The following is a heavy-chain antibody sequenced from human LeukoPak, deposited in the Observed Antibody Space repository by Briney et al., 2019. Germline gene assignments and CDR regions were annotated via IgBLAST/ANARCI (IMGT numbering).Heavy chain of an antibody. J-gene: IGHJ6*02. CDR1: GGSISSYY. CDR2: IYYSGST. V-gene: IGHV4-59*01. Sequence: SETLSLTCTVSGGSISSYYWSWIRQPPGKGLEWIGYIYYSGSTNYNPSLKSRVTISVDTSKNQFSLKLSSVTAADTAVYYCAKGRANYYYGMDVWGQGTTVTVSS. D-gene: IGHD3-10*01. CDR3: AKGRANYYYGMDV.